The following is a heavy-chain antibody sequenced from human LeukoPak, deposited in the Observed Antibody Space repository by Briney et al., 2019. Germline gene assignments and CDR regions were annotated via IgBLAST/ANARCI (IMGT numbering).Heavy chain of an antibody. V-gene: IGHV1-24*01. J-gene: IGHJ4*02. D-gene: IGHD3-10*01. Sequence: GASVKVSCKVSGYTLTELSMHWVRQAPGKGLEWMGGFDPEDGETIYAQKFQGRVTMTEDTSTDTAYMELSSLRSEDTAVYYCATPAPLDYYGSGSYRELDYWGQGTLVTVSS. CDR3: ATPAPLDYYGSGSYRELDY. CDR1: GYTLTELS. CDR2: FDPEDGET.